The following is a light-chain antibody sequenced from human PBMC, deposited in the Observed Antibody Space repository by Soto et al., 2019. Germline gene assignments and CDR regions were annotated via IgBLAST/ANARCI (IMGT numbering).Light chain of an antibody. Sequence: DIQMTQSPSSLSASVGDRVTITCQASQDISNYLNWYQQKPGKAPNLLIYAASSLQSGVPSRFSGSGSGTDFTLTISSLQREDFATYYCQQSYSSWWTFGLGTKVDIK. V-gene: IGKV1-39*01. CDR1: QDISNY. J-gene: IGKJ1*01. CDR2: AAS. CDR3: QQSYSSWWT.